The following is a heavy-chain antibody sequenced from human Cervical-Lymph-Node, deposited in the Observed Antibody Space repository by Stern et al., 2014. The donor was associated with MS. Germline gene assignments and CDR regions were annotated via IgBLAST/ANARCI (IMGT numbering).Heavy chain of an antibody. CDR2: ISTDNVNT. CDR3: ARGLLGSENAFDI. D-gene: IGHD2-15*01. CDR1: GYTFTSYG. J-gene: IGHJ3*02. V-gene: IGHV1-18*01. Sequence: VQLVESGAEVKKPGASVKVFCKASGYTFTSYGISWVRQAPGQGLEWMGCISTDNVNTNYAQKLQGRVTMTTDTSTSTAYMELRSLRSDDTAVYYCARGLLGSENAFDIWGQGTMVTVSS.